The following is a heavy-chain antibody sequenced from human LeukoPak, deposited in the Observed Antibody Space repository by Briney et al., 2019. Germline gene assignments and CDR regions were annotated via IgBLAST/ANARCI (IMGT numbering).Heavy chain of an antibody. D-gene: IGHD3-22*01. J-gene: IGHJ6*02. V-gene: IGHV1-24*01. Sequence: ASVKVSCKVSGYTLTELSMHWVRQAPGKGLEWMGGFDPEDGETIYAQKFQGRVTMTEDTSTDTAYMELSSLRSEDTAVYYCATGFYYYDSSGYYYHYYGMDVWGQGTTVTVSS. CDR3: ATGFYYYDSSGYYYHYYGMDV. CDR2: FDPEDGET. CDR1: GYTLTELS.